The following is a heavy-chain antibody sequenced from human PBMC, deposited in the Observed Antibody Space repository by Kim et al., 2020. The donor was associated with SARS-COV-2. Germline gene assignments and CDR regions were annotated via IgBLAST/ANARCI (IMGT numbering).Heavy chain of an antibody. D-gene: IGHD3-10*01. CDR1: GGSFSGYY. J-gene: IGHJ4*02. CDR2: ISHSGST. V-gene: IGHV4-34*01. Sequence: SETLSLTCAVYGGSFSGYYWSWVRQPPGKGLEWIGEISHSGSTNYNPSLKSRVTISVATSKNQSSLKLSTVTAADTAVYYCAKGRSVLLWFGDCPYYFDYWGQGTLVTVSS. CDR3: AKGRSVLLWFGDCPYYFDY.